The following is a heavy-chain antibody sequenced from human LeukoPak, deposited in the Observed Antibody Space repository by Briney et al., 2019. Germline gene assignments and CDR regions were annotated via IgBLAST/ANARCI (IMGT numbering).Heavy chain of an antibody. Sequence: PGGSLRLSCAASGFTFSSYRMSWVRQAPGKGLEWVANIKQDGREKYYVDSVKGRFTISRDNAKNSLYLQMNSLRAEDTAVYYCARVEKDDILTGYLDYWGQGTLVTVSS. D-gene: IGHD3-9*01. CDR3: ARVEKDDILTGYLDY. CDR1: GFTFSSYR. CDR2: IKQDGREK. V-gene: IGHV3-7*03. J-gene: IGHJ4*02.